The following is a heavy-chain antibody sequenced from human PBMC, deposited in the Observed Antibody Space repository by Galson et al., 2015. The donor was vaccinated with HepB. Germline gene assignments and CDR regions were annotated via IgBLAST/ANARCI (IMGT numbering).Heavy chain of an antibody. V-gene: IGHV4-59*01. Sequence: ETLSLTCTVSGGSIRGYYWSWIRQPPGKGLEWIGYISYSGSTNYNPSLKSRVTISVGTSKNQFSLKLTSVTAADTAVYYCARDGGSGYYFDYWGQGTLVTVSS. CDR3: ARDGGSGYYFDY. CDR1: GGSIRGYY. J-gene: IGHJ4*02. CDR2: ISYSGST. D-gene: IGHD3-3*01.